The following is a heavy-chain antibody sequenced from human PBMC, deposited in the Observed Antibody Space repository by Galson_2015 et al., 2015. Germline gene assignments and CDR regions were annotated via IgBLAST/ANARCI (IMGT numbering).Heavy chain of an antibody. CDR3: ARGGAWFGELFNYFDP. CDR1: GYTVTTYA. V-gene: IGHV1-3*04. D-gene: IGHD3-10*01. CDR2: IKSGNGNT. J-gene: IGHJ5*02. Sequence: SVKVSCKASGYTVTTYAVHWVRQAPGQGLEWMGGIKSGNGNTKYTQKFQGIVTISRDKSASTAYMEMSSLRSEDTAVYYCARGGAWFGELFNYFDPWGQGTLFTVSS.